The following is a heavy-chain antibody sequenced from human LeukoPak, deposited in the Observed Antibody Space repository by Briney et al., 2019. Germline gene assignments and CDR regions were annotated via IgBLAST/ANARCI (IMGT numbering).Heavy chain of an antibody. D-gene: IGHD4-17*01. V-gene: IGHV3-21*01. J-gene: IGHJ6*02. Sequence: GGSLRLSCAASGFTFSSYSVNWVRQAPGKGLEWVSSITSSSSYIYYADSVKGRFTISRDNAKNSLYLQMNSLRAEDTAVYYCAIDTSVIDGMDVWGQGTTVTVSS. CDR2: ITSSSSYI. CDR1: GFTFSSYS. CDR3: AIDTSVIDGMDV.